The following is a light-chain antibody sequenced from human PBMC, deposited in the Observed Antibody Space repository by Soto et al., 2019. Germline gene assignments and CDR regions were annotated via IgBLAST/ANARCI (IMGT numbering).Light chain of an antibody. V-gene: IGKV1-39*01. CDR1: QSISTY. CDR3: QQSYTTPLT. Sequence: DIQMTQSPSSLSTSVVDRVTITCRASQSISTYLNWYQQKPGKAPKLLINAASSLQSGVPSRFSGSGSGTEFTLTISSLQPEDFATYYCQQSYTTPLTFGGGTKVGI. CDR2: AAS. J-gene: IGKJ4*01.